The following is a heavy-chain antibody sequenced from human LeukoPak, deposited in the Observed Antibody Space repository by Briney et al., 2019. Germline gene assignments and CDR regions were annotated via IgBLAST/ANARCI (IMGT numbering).Heavy chain of an antibody. CDR3: ARGRSSWTADALDI. Sequence: GGSERLSCTASGFTFRDYYMSWVRQAPGKGLEWISCITNGDETIYYTASVKGRFTISRDNAKNSLYLQMNSLRAEDTAVYYCARGRSSWTADALDIWGQGTMVTISS. CDR1: GFTFRDYY. CDR2: ITNGDETI. J-gene: IGHJ3*02. V-gene: IGHV3-11*01. D-gene: IGHD6-13*01.